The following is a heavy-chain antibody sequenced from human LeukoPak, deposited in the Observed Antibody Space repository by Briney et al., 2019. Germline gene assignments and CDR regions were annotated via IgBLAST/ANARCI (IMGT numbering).Heavy chain of an antibody. V-gene: IGHV3-23*01. J-gene: IGHJ4*02. CDR1: GFTFSSCA. Sequence: PGGSLRLPCAASGFTFSSCAMSWVRQAPGKGLEWVSAISGSGGRPYYADSVKGRFTISRDNSKNTLYLQMNSLRAEDTAVYYCARHPEPGYCSSTSCHESYFDYWGQGTLVTVS. D-gene: IGHD2-2*01. CDR3: ARHPEPGYCSSTSCHESYFDY. CDR2: ISGSGGRP.